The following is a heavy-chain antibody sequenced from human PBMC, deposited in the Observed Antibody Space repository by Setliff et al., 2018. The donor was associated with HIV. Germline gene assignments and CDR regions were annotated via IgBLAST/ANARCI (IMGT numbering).Heavy chain of an antibody. Sequence: GGSLRLSCAASGFTFSNYEMNWVRQAPGKGLEWVSYISSSGSTIYYADSVKGRFTISRDSVKNSLYLQMNSLRAEDTAVYYCARDRAESYYYYYYYMDVWGKGTTVTVSS. CDR3: ARDRAESYYYYYYYMDV. V-gene: IGHV3-48*03. D-gene: IGHD3-10*01. CDR2: ISSSGSTI. CDR1: GFTFSNYE. J-gene: IGHJ6*03.